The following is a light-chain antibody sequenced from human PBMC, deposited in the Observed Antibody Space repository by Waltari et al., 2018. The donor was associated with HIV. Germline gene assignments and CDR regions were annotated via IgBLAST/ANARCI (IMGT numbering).Light chain of an antibody. CDR3: QQYSHWPLMYN. J-gene: IGKJ2*01. Sequence: IVMTQSPATLSVSPGERATLSCRASQTISSNLAWYQHKPGQSPRLLIYAASTRATGIPARFSASGSGTEFTLTISSLQSEDFAVYYCQQYSHWPLMYNFCQGTKLEIK. CDR1: QTISSN. V-gene: IGKV3-15*01. CDR2: AAS.